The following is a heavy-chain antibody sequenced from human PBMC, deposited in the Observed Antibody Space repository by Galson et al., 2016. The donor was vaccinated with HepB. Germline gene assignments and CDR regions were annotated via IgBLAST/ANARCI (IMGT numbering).Heavy chain of an antibody. J-gene: IGHJ4*02. CDR2: ISHDGDHK. CDR3: AKPNFHYDVLTGYDN. CDR1: GFTFSTFA. V-gene: IGHV3-30*18. Sequence: SLRLSCAASGFTFSTFAMHWVRQAPGKGLEWLAFISHDGDHKYYADSVKGRCTISRDNSQNTLFLQMNSLRTADSAVYYCAKPNFHYDVLTGYDNWGPGALVTVSS. D-gene: IGHD3-9*01.